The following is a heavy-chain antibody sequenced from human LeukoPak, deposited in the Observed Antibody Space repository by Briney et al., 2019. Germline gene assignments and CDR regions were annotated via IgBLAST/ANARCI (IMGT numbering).Heavy chain of an antibody. CDR2: INPNSGGT. Sequence: GASVKVSCKASGYTFTGYYMHWVRQAPGQGLEWMGWINPNSGGTNYAQKFQGRVTMTRDTSISTAYMELSRLRSDDTAVYYCARDKGYDFRSGYYQGEPRNWFDPWGQGTLVTVSS. J-gene: IGHJ5*02. CDR1: GYTFTGYY. V-gene: IGHV1-2*02. CDR3: ARDKGYDFRSGYYQGEPRNWFDP. D-gene: IGHD3-3*01.